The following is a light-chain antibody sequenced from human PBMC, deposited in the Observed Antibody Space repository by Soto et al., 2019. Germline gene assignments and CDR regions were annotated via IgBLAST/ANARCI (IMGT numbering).Light chain of an antibody. J-gene: IGKJ4*01. CDR2: DAS. V-gene: IGKV1-5*01. Sequence: DIQMPQSPSTLSASVGDRVTITCRASQSISSWLAWYQQKPGKAPKLLIYDASSLESGVPSRFSVSGSGTEFTLTISSLQPDDFATYDCQQYNSYMLTFGGGTKVEIK. CDR3: QQYNSYMLT. CDR1: QSISSW.